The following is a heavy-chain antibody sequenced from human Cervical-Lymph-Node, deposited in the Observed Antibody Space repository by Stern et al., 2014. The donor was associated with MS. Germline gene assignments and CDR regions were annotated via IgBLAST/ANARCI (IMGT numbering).Heavy chain of an antibody. V-gene: IGHV3-33*01. D-gene: IGHD3-10*01. CDR1: GFTFSSYG. CDR2: IWYDGSNK. CDR3: ARETRGASGRFDY. Sequence: VQLVESGGGVVQPGRSLRLSCAASGFTFSSYGMHWVRQAPGTGLEWVALIWYDGSNKSYADSVKGRLPISVDNATKPLYMQLNSLRAEDTAVYYCARETRGASGRFDYWGQGTLVTVSS. J-gene: IGHJ4*02.